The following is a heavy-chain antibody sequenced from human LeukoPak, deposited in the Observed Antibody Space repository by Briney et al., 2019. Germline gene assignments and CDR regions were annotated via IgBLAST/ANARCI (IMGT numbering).Heavy chain of an antibody. V-gene: IGHV5-51*01. CDR3: AGLGRSVSFLWVGIGG. D-gene: IGHD3-16*01. J-gene: IGHJ6*01. CDR2: IYPGDSDT. CDR1: GYSFTNYW. Sequence: GESLKISCKGSGYSFTNYWIGWVRQMPGKGLEWMGIIYPGDSDTRYSPSFQGQVTISADKSISTAYLQWSSLKASDPAMDYCAGLGRSVSFLWVGIGGWGQRTTVTVPS.